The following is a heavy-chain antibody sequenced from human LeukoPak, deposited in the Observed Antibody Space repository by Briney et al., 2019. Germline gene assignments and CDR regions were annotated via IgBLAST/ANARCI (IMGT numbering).Heavy chain of an antibody. CDR1: RYTFTGYY. Sequence: ASVRISCKTSRYTFTGYYIHWMRQVAGQGLEWVGCINPNSGNTHYRQEIQGRVTMTRDTSITTAYMDLSGLTSGDTAVYFCARGGEVVPIVEDAFDFWGQGTLVIVSS. CDR3: ARGGEVVPIVEDAFDF. D-gene: IGHD2-2*01. CDR2: INPNSGNT. J-gene: IGHJ3*01. V-gene: IGHV1-2*02.